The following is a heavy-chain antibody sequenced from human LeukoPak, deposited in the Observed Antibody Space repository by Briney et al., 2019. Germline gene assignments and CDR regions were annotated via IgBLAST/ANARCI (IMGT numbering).Heavy chain of an antibody. CDR3: ARVGIDYGDYYFDY. D-gene: IGHD4-17*01. CDR1: GGSFSGYY. J-gene: IGHJ4*02. V-gene: IGHV4-34*01. CDR2: INHSGST. Sequence: SETLSLTCAVYGGSFSGYYWSWIRQPPGKGLEWIGEINHSGSTNYNPSLKSRVTISVDTSKNQFSLKLSSVTAADTAVYYCARVGIDYGDYYFDYWGQGTLVTVPS.